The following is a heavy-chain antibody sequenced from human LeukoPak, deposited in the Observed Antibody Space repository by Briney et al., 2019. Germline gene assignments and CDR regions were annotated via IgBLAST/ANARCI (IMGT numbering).Heavy chain of an antibody. Sequence: PGGSLRLSCAASGFTFSSYAMSWVRQAPGKGLEWVAVISYDGSNKYYADSVKGRFTISRDNSKNTLYLQMNSLRAEDTAVYYCARDSSSPATLNWFDPWGQGTLVTVSS. CDR1: GFTFSSYA. CDR3: ARDSSSPATLNWFDP. J-gene: IGHJ5*02. D-gene: IGHD6-13*01. V-gene: IGHV3-30-3*01. CDR2: ISYDGSNK.